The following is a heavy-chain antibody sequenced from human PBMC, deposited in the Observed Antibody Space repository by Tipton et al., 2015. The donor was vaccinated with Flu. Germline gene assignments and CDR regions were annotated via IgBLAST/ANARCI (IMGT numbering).Heavy chain of an antibody. CDR2: IYPSGTT. CDR1: SGSIRITNYF. CDR3: ARLSYYDVDLKNFYFDH. D-gene: IGHD3-10*02. V-gene: IGHV4-39*01. J-gene: IGHJ4*02. Sequence: TLSLTCSVSSGSIRITNYFCAWIRQPPGKRLELIGSIYPSGTTYYNPSLKSRVTISVDTSKSQFSLKLRSVTAADTAVYYCARLSYYDVDLKNFYFDHWGQGALVTVSS.